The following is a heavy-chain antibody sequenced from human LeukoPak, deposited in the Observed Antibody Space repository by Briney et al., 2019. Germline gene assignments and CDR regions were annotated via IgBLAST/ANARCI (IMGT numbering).Heavy chain of an antibody. CDR2: IVVGSGNT. J-gene: IGHJ4*02. Sequence: GASVKVSCKASGFTFTSSAVQWVPQARGQRLEWIGWIVVGSGNTNYAQKFQERVTITRDMSTSTAYMELSSLRSEDTAVYYCAAGTSGTAFDYWGQGTLVTVSS. CDR1: GFTFTSSA. D-gene: IGHD1-26*01. CDR3: AAGTSGTAFDY. V-gene: IGHV1-58*01.